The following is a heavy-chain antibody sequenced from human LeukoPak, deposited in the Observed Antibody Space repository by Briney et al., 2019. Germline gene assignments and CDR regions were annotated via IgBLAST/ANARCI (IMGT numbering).Heavy chain of an antibody. V-gene: IGHV4-59*02. J-gene: IGHJ4*02. CDR2: IYKIGTT. D-gene: IGHD2-15*01. CDR1: GDSVTGYY. Sequence: SETLSLTCTVFGDSVTGYYLNWVRQPPGKGLEWIGHIYKIGTTNYNPSLKSRLTISADTSKYQFSLKLRSVTAADTAVYYCVIGVGWQPDYWGQGALVTVSS. CDR3: VIGVGWQPDY.